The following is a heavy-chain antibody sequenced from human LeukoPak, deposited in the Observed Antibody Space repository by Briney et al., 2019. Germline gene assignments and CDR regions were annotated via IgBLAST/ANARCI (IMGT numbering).Heavy chain of an antibody. CDR2: IIPIFGTA. CDR1: GGTFSSYA. D-gene: IGHD6-13*01. CDR3: ARGRAAAGTFYYFDG. V-gene: IGHV1-69*05. J-gene: IGHJ4*02. Sequence: SVKDSCKASGGTFSSYAISWVRQAPGQGLEWMGGIIPIFGTANYAQKFQGRVTFTTDESTSTAYMELSSLRSEDTAVYYCARGRAAAGTFYYFDGWGQGTLVTV.